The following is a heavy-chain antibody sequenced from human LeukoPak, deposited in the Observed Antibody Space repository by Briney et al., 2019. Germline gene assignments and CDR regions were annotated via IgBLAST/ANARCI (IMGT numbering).Heavy chain of an antibody. Sequence: GGSLRLSCAATGFTFSSYAMSWVRQAPGKGLEWVSAISGSGGSTYYADSVKGRFTISRANSKNTPYLQMNSLTAEDTAVYYCAKDHTSSWYYFDYWGQGTLVTVSS. CDR1: GFTFSSYA. V-gene: IGHV3-23*01. CDR2: ISGSGGST. D-gene: IGHD6-13*01. J-gene: IGHJ4*02. CDR3: AKDHTSSWYYFDY.